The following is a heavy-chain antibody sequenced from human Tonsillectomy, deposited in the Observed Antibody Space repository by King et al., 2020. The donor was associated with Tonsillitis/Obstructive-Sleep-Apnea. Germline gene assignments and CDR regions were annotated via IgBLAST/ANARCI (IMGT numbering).Heavy chain of an antibody. V-gene: IGHV3-72*01. J-gene: IGHJ5*02. CDR2: TRNKANSYTT. Sequence: EVQLVESGGGLVQPGGSLRLSCAASGFTLSDHYMDWVRQAPGKGLEWVGRTRNKANSYTTEYAASVKGRFTISRDDSKNSLYLQMNSLKTEDAAVYYCARGGGKEGPWGQGTLVTVSS. CDR3: ARGGGKEGP. D-gene: IGHD3-16*01. CDR1: GFTLSDHY.